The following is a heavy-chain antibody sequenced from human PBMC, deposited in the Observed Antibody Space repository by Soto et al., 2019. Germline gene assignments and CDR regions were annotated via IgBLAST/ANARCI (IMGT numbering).Heavy chain of an antibody. CDR1: GFTLSSYG. Sequence: PGGSLRLSCAAFGFTLSSYGMTWVPQAPGKGLEWVSAISGSGGSTYYADSVKGRFTISRDSSKNTLYLQMNSLRAEDTAEYYFAKTKTSYQLVCSMDVWGQGTTVTVSS. CDR3: AKTKTSYQLVCSMDV. D-gene: IGHD2-2*01. V-gene: IGHV3-23*01. CDR2: ISGSGGST. J-gene: IGHJ6*02.